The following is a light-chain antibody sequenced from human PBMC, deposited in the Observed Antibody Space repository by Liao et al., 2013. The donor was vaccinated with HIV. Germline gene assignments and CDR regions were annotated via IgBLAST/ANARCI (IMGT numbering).Light chain of an antibody. V-gene: IGLV3-1*01. CDR1: KLGDKF. CDR2: QDT. CDR3: QAWDSSTHYV. J-gene: IGLJ1*01. Sequence: SYDLTQPPSVSVSPGQTASITCSGDKLGDKFASWYQQKPGQSPVLLIYQDTKRPSGIPERFSGSNSGNTATLTISGTQAMDEADYYCQAWDSSTHYVFGTGTKVTVL.